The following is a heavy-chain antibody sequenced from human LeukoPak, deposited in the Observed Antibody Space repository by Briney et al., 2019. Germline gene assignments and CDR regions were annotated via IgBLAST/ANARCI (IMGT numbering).Heavy chain of an antibody. CDR3: ARQAGWFGDLPVYFDY. V-gene: IGHV4-39*01. Sequence: PSEPLSLTCTVSGGSISSSSYYWGWIRQPPGKGLEWIGSIYYSGSTYYNPSLKSRVTISVDTSKNQFSLKLSSVTAADTAVYYCARQAGWFGDLPVYFDYWGQGTLVTVSS. CDR1: GGSISSSSYY. J-gene: IGHJ4*02. CDR2: IYYSGST. D-gene: IGHD3-10*01.